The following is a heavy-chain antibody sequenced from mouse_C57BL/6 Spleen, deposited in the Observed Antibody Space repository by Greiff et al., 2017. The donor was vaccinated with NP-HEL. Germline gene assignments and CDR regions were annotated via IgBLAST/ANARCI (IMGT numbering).Heavy chain of an antibody. J-gene: IGHJ1*03. CDR1: GFTFSDYG. D-gene: IGHD2-4*01. Sequence: EVKVVESGGGLVKPGGSLKLSCAASGFTFSDYGMHWVRQAPEKGLEWVAYISSGSSTIYYADTVKGRFTISRDNAKNTLFLQMTSLRSEDTAMYYCARTPFYYDYDGNFDVWGTGTTVTVSS. V-gene: IGHV5-17*01. CDR2: ISSGSSTI. CDR3: ARTPFYYDYDGNFDV.